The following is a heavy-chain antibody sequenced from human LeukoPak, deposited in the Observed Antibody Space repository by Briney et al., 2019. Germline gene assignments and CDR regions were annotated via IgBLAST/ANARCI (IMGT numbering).Heavy chain of an antibody. Sequence: PGGSLRLSCAASGFTFSSYAMSWVRQAPGKGLEWVSAISGSGSTYYADSVKGRFTISRDNSKNTLYLQMNSLRAEDTAVYYCAKDYGGGPFDYWGQGTLVTVSS. CDR3: AKDYGGGPFDY. J-gene: IGHJ4*02. CDR2: ISGSGST. V-gene: IGHV3-23*01. CDR1: GFTFSSYA. D-gene: IGHD3-10*01.